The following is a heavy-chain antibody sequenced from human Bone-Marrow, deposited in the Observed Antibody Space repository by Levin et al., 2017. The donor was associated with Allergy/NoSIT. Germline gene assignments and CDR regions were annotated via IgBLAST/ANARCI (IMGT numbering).Heavy chain of an antibody. CDR3: ARDMGDIVVVVAATLVFDY. CDR1: GFTFSSYA. V-gene: IGHV3-30-3*01. CDR2: ISYDGSNK. Sequence: GGSLRLSCAASGFTFSSYAMHWVRQAPGKGLEWVAVISYDGSNKYYADSVKGRFTISRDNSKNTLYLQMNSLRAEDTAVYYCARDMGDIVVVVAATLVFDYWGQGTLVTVSS. D-gene: IGHD2-15*01. J-gene: IGHJ4*02.